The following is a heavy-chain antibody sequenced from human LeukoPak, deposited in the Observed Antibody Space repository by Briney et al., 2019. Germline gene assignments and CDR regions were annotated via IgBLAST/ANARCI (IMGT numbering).Heavy chain of an antibody. J-gene: IGHJ4*02. D-gene: IGHD1-26*01. V-gene: IGHV3-23*01. Sequence: GGSLRLSCAASGFTFSSYAMSWVRQAPGKGLEWVSAISGSGGSTYYADSVKGRFTISRDNSKNTLYLQMNSLRAEDTAIYYCAKDRARGEATDFDYWGQGTLVTVSS. CDR1: GFTFSSYA. CDR3: AKDRARGEATDFDY. CDR2: ISGSGGST.